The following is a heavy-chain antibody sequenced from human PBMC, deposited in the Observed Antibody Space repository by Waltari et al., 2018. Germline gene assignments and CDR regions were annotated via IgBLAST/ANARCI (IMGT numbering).Heavy chain of an antibody. J-gene: IGHJ2*01. D-gene: IGHD4-17*01. Sequence: EVQLVESGGGLVQPGGSLRLSCAASGFTYSMYWMHWVRQAPGKGLVWVSRSNSDGSSTSYADSVKGRFTISKDNAKKTVYLQMNSLRAEDTAIYYCARGARRTTVTTGWWYFDLWGRGTLVTVSS. CDR1: GFTYSMYW. CDR3: ARGARRTTVTTGWWYFDL. V-gene: IGHV3-74*01. CDR2: SNSDGSST.